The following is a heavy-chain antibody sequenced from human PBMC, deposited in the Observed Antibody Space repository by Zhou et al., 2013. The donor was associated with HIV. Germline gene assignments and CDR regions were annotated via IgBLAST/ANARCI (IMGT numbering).Heavy chain of an antibody. CDR3: ARDHQTRFLEWFPSY. D-gene: IGHD3-3*01. Sequence: QVQLVQSGAEVKKPGASVKVSCKASGYTFTSYGISWVRQAPGQGLEWMGGIIPIFATANYAQKFQGRVTITTDTSTSTAYMELRSLRSDDTAIYYCARDHQTRFLEWFPSYWGQGTLVTVSS. J-gene: IGHJ4*02. V-gene: IGHV1-18*01. CDR1: GYTFTSYG. CDR2: IIPIFATA.